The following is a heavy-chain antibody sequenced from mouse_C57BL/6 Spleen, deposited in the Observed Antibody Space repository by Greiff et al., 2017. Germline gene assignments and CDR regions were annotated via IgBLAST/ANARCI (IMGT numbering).Heavy chain of an antibody. CDR1: GYTFTDYN. CDR3: ARDGNYDAMDY. V-gene: IGHV1-18*01. CDR2: INPNNGGT. D-gene: IGHD2-1*01. Sequence: VQLQQSGPELVKPGASVKIPCKASGYTFTDYNMDWVKQSHGKSLEWIGDINPNNGGTIYNQKFKGKATLTVDKSSSTAYMELRSLTSEDTAVYYCARDGNYDAMDYRGQGTSATVSS. J-gene: IGHJ4*01.